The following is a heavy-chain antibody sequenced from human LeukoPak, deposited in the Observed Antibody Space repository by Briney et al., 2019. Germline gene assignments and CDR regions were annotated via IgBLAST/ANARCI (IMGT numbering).Heavy chain of an antibody. Sequence: VASVTVSCKVSGYSVTELSIHWVRQAPGKGLEWMGGSDPEDGETIYAQKFQGRVTMTEDTSADTAYLELSSLRSEDTAVYYCATDSSPGSFDFWGQGTLVTVSS. CDR2: SDPEDGET. V-gene: IGHV1-24*01. J-gene: IGHJ4*02. CDR3: ATDSSPGSFDF. CDR1: GYSVTELS. D-gene: IGHD3-10*01.